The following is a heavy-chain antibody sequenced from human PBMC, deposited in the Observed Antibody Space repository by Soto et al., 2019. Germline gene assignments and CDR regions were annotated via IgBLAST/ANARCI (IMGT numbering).Heavy chain of an antibody. D-gene: IGHD5-12*01. Sequence: PSETLSLTCTVSGGSISSYYWSWIRQPPGKGLEWIGYIYYSGSTNYNPSLKSRVTISVDTSKNQFSLKLSSVTAADTAVYYCARASGWLQPYYFDYWGQGTLVTVSS. J-gene: IGHJ4*02. V-gene: IGHV4-59*01. CDR2: IYYSGST. CDR1: GGSISSYY. CDR3: ARASGWLQPYYFDY.